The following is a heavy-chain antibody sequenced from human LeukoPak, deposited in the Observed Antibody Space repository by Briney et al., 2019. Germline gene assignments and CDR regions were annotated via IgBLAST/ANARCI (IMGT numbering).Heavy chain of an antibody. CDR1: GGSFSGYY. J-gene: IGHJ4*02. CDR2: INHSGST. V-gene: IGHV4-34*01. CDR3: ARANYDDSSGYYAN. D-gene: IGHD3-22*01. Sequence: SETLSLTCAVYGGSFSGYYWSWIRQPPGKGLEWIGEINHSGSTNYNPSLKSRVTISVDTSKNPFSLKLSSVTAADTAVYYCARANYDDSSGYYANWGQGTLVTVSS.